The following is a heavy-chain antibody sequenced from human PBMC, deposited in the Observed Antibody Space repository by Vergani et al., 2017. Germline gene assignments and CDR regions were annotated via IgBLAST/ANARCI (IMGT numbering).Heavy chain of an antibody. Sequence: QMQLQESGPGLVTASETLSLTCTVPGDSIISRSYYWGWIRQPPGKGLEWIGSIYNSGNGDSSSSLKSRVTISADTSKNQFSLRLTSVIAADTAVYYCASGKYYSDSTSHFRGRYFDVWGRGTLVAVPS. CDR2: IYNSGNG. CDR3: ASGKYYSDSTSHFRGRYFDV. D-gene: IGHD3-16*01. V-gene: IGHV4-39*01. J-gene: IGHJ2*01. CDR1: GDSIISRSYY.